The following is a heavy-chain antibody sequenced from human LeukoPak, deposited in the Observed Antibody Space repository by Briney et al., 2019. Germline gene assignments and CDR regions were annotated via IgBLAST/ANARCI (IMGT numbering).Heavy chain of an antibody. CDR1: GYTFTSYA. J-gene: IGHJ4*02. CDR2: INAGSGNT. CDR3: ARARAYCSSTSCYTYYFDY. V-gene: IGHV1-3*01. D-gene: IGHD2-2*02. Sequence: GASVKVSCKASGYTFTSYAMHWVRQATGQRLEWMGWINAGSGNTKYSQKFQGRVTITRDTSASTAYMELSSLRSEDTAVYYCARARAYCSSTSCYTYYFDYWGQGTLVTVSS.